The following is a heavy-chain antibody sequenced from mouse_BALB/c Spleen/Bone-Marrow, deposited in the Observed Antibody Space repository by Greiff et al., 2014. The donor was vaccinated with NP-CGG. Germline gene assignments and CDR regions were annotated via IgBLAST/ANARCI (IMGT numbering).Heavy chain of an antibody. CDR1: GYTFTDHA. CDR3: ARSGKVRNAMDY. D-gene: IGHD2-14*01. V-gene: IGHV1S137*01. Sequence: VQLQQSGAKLVRPGVSVKISCKGSGYTFTDHAIHWVKRSHAKGLEWIGLISGYYGDAIYNQKFKGKATMTVDKSSSTAYMELARLTSEDSAIYYCARSGKVRNAMDYWGQGTSVTVSS. J-gene: IGHJ4*01. CDR2: ISGYYGDA.